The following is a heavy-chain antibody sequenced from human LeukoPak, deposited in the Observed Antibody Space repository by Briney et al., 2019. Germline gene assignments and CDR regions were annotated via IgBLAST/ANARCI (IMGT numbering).Heavy chain of an antibody. D-gene: IGHD3-9*01. CDR2: ITSSSGAM. J-gene: IGHJ4*02. CDR3: ARDRDMKY. V-gene: IGHV3-48*02. Sequence: GGSLRLSCAASGFTFSSYAMNWVRQAPGKGLEWVSYITSSSGAMSYADSVKGRFTISRDNAKNSLYLQMNSLRDEDTAVYYCARDRDMKYWGQGTLVTVSS. CDR1: GFTFSSYA.